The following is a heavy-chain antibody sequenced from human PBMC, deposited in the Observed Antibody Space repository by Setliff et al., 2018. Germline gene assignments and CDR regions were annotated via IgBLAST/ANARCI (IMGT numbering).Heavy chain of an antibody. J-gene: IGHJ4*02. CDR3: ARSRGYSYGFFDY. CDR1: GGSICSHY. Sequence: PSETLSLTCTVSGGSICSHYWSWIRQPPGKGLEWIGSIYYSGSTNYNPSLKSRVTISVDTSKNQFSLKLSSVTAADTAVYYCARSRGYSYGFFDYWGQGTLVTVSS. CDR2: IYYSGST. V-gene: IGHV4-59*11. D-gene: IGHD5-18*01.